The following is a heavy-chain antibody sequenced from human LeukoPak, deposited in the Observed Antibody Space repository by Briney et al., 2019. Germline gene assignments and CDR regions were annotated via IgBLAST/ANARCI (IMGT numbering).Heavy chain of an antibody. CDR1: GGSFSGYY. CDR2: INHSGST. V-gene: IGHV4-34*01. D-gene: IGHD3-3*01. CDR3: APFWSGYYGFDP. Sequence: SETLSLTCAVYGGSFSGYYWSWIRQPPGKGLEWIGEINHSGSTNYNPSLKGRVTISVDTSKNQFSLKLSSVTAADTAVYYCAPFWSGYYGFDPWGQGTLVTVSS. J-gene: IGHJ5*02.